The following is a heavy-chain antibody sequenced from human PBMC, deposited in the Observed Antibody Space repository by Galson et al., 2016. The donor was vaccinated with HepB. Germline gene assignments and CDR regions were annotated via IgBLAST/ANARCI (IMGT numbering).Heavy chain of an antibody. D-gene: IGHD1-26*01. CDR2: IWSDENSR. CDR1: GFTFSSHD. CDR3: ATEGLIGGTYSYFQH. Sequence: SLRLSCAASGFTFSSHDVHWGRQATGTGLEWVAIIWSDENSRYYADSVKGRFTISRDNSKNTVFLEMNSLRAEDTAVYFCATEGLIGGTYSYFQHWGPGTLVTVS. J-gene: IGHJ1*01. V-gene: IGHV3-33*08.